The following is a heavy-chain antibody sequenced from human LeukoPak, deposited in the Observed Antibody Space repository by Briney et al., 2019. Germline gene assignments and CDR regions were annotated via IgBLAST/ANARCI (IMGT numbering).Heavy chain of an antibody. CDR2: IKRDGSDK. Sequence: GGSLRLSCAASGFTFSSYWMTWVRQAPGKGLEWVANIKRDGSDKHYVDSVKGRFTISRDNAKNSLYLQMNSLRTEDTAVFYCARGLSGFDYWGQGTLVTVSS. CDR3: ARGLSGFDY. J-gene: IGHJ4*02. D-gene: IGHD3-3*01. CDR1: GFTFSSYW. V-gene: IGHV3-7*03.